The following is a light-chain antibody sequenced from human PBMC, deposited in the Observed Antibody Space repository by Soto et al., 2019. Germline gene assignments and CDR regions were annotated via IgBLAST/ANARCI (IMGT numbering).Light chain of an antibody. CDR1: QSVASNY. J-gene: IGKJ3*01. V-gene: IGKV3-20*01. Sequence: EIVLTQSPGTLSLSPGERATLSCRASQSVASNYLAWYQQRPGQAPRLLMYAASSRAAGVPDRFSGSGSGTDFTLTISRLEPEYFAVVFCHQYCRSPIFTFGPGTTVDIK. CDR3: HQYCRSPIFT. CDR2: AAS.